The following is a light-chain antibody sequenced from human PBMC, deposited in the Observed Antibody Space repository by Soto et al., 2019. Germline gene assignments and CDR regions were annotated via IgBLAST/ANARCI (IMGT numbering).Light chain of an antibody. CDR2: GAS. Sequence: EIVLTQSPGTLSLSPGERATLSYRASQSVSSSYLVWYQQKPGQAPRLLIYGASNRATGIPDRFSGSGSVTHFTLTISRLEPEDFAVYYCQQYGSSWTFGQGTKVEIK. CDR1: QSVSSSY. J-gene: IGKJ1*01. V-gene: IGKV3-20*01. CDR3: QQYGSSWT.